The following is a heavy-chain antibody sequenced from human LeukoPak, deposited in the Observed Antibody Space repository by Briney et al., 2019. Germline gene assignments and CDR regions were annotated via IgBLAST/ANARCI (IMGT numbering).Heavy chain of an antibody. CDR1: GFTFSSYE. J-gene: IGHJ4*02. CDR2: ISSSGRTI. CDR3: ARGRITMIEGIY. V-gene: IGHV3-48*03. Sequence: TGGSLRLSCVASGFTFSSYEMNWVRQAPGKGLEWVSYISSSGRTIYYADSVEGRFTISRDNAKNSVYLQMNSLRAEDTAVYYCARGRITMIEGIYWGQGTLVTVSS. D-gene: IGHD3-22*01.